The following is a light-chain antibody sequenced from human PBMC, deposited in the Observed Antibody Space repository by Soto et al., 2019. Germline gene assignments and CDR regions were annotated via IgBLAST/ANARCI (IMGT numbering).Light chain of an antibody. CDR3: PQPSSPPPLT. V-gene: IGKV3-11*01. CDR2: DAS. CDR1: QSVRSY. Sequence: EVVLTQSPATLSLSPGERATLSCRASQSVRSYLAWYQQKPGQAPRLLIYDASNRATGIPARFSGSGSGTDFSLTISSLQPAVFAVYFCPQPSSPPPLTFGGGTKVEIK. J-gene: IGKJ4*01.